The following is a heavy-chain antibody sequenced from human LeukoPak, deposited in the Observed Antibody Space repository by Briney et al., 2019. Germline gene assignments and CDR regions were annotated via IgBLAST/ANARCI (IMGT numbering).Heavy chain of an antibody. J-gene: IGHJ5*02. D-gene: IGHD3-16*02. V-gene: IGHV4-59*01. CDR1: GGSISSYY. CDR2: IYYSGST. CDR3: AREGELSRFDP. Sequence: SETLSLTCTVSGGSISSYYWSWIRQPPGKGLEWIGYIYYSGSTNYNPSLKSRVTISVDTSKNQFSLRLSSVTAADTAAYYCAREGELSRFDPWGQGTLVTVSS.